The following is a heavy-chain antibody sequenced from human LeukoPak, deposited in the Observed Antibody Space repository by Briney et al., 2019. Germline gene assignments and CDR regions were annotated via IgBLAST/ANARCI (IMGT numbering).Heavy chain of an antibody. Sequence: ASVKVSCKASGYTFTSYAMHWVRQAPGQRLEWMGWINAGNGNTKYSQKFQGRVTITADESTSTAYMELSSLRSEDTAVYYCARDPVEYSSSSGTFDYWGQGTLVTVSS. V-gene: IGHV1-3*01. CDR3: ARDPVEYSSSSGTFDY. CDR2: INAGNGNT. CDR1: GYTFTSYA. D-gene: IGHD6-6*01. J-gene: IGHJ4*02.